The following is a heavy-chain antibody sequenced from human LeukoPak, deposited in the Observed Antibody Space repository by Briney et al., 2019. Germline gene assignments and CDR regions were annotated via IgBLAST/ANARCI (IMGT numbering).Heavy chain of an antibody. J-gene: IGHJ4*02. V-gene: IGHV1-18*01. Sequence: ASVKVSCKASGYTFTSYDINWVRQATGQGLEWMGWMNPNSGNTNYAQNLQGRVTMTTDTSASTAYMELRSLRSDDTAVYFCARANSYTDYWGQGTLVTVSS. CDR1: GYTFTSYD. D-gene: IGHD2-8*01. CDR2: MNPNSGNT. CDR3: ARANSYTDY.